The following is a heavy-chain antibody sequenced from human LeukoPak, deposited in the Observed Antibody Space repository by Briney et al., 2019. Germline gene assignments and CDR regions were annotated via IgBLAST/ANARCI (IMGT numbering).Heavy chain of an antibody. V-gene: IGHV5-51*01. CDR2: IYPGDSDT. CDR1: EYTFTTYW. D-gene: IGHD5-18*01. Sequence: PGESLMISCKGSEYTFTTYWIGWVRQMPGKGLEWMGIIYPGDSDTRYSPSFRGQVTISADKSISTAYLQWSSLKASDTAMYYCASDRGYSYGYFDCWGQGTLVTVSS. J-gene: IGHJ4*02. CDR3: ASDRGYSYGYFDC.